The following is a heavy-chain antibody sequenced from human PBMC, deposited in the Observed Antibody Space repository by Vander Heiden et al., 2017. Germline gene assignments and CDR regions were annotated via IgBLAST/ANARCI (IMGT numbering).Heavy chain of an antibody. CDR2: IYSGGST. CDR1: GFTVGSNY. CDR3: ARGHNWNDENYGMDV. V-gene: IGHV3-53*01. Sequence: EVQRVESGGGLIQPGGSLRLSCAASGFTVGSNYMGWVRQAPGKGLEWVSVIYSGGSTYYADSVKSRFTISRDNSKNTLYLQMNSLRAEDTAVYYCARGHNWNDENYGMDVWGQGTTVTVSS. D-gene: IGHD1-20*01. J-gene: IGHJ6*02.